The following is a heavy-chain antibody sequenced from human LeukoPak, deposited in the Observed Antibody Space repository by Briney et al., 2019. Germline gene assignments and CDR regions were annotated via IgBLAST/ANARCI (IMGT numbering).Heavy chain of an antibody. Sequence: SETLSLTCTVSGGSIGSYYWTWIRQPPGKGLEWIGYIYNSGSTNYNPSPKSRVTISVDTSKNQFSLKLSSVTAADTAVYYCARSRDGYNLDYWGQGTLVTVSS. CDR3: ARSRDGYNLDY. D-gene: IGHD5-24*01. CDR2: IYNSGST. CDR1: GGSIGSYY. V-gene: IGHV4-59*01. J-gene: IGHJ4*02.